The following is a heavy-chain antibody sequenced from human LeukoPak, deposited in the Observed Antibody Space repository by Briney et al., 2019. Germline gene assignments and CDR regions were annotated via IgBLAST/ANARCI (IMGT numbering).Heavy chain of an antibody. CDR3: ARRGLVPAVLSPWFDP. Sequence: SETLSLTCTVSGYSISSGYFWGWIRQPPGKGLEWIGSFYHSGITYYNPSLKSRVTISVEMSKNQFSLKLSSVTAADTAVYYCARRGLVPAVLSPWFDPWGQGTLVTVSS. V-gene: IGHV4-38-2*02. J-gene: IGHJ5*02. CDR2: FYHSGIT. CDR1: GYSISSGYF. D-gene: IGHD2-2*01.